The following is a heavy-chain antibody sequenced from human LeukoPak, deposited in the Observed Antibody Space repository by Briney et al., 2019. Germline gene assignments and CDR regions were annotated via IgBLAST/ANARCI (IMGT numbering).Heavy chain of an antibody. J-gene: IGHJ4*02. Sequence: ASVKVSCKASRYTFTGSYMHWVRQAPGQGLEWMGWINPNSGGTNYAQKFQGRVTKTRDTSISTAYMELSRLRADDTAVYYCARDRLASEQAFLFSYWGQGTLVTVSS. V-gene: IGHV1-2*02. CDR1: RYTFTGSY. D-gene: IGHD1/OR15-1a*01. CDR3: ARDRLASEQAFLFSY. CDR2: INPNSGGT.